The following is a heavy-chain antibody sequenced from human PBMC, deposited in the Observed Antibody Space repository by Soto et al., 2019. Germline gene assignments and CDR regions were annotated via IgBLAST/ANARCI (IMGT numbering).Heavy chain of an antibody. CDR2: IYYSGTT. J-gene: IGHJ4*02. D-gene: IGHD6-19*01. V-gene: IGHV4-30-4*01. CDR3: ATHSAGWWYFDH. Sequence: SETLSLTCTVSGGSISSGDYYWSWIRQPPGKGLEWIGYIYYSGTTYYNPSLKSRITMSVDTSKNQLSLKLSSVTAADTAVYYCATHSAGWWYFDHWGQGTLVT. CDR1: GGSISSGDYY.